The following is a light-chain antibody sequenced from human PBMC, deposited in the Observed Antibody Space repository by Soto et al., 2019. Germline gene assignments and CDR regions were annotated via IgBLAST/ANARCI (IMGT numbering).Light chain of an antibody. CDR1: QTVIRY. CDR2: AVS. J-gene: IGKJ3*01. CDR3: QQSYSTLFT. V-gene: IGKV1-39*01. Sequence: IQMTQLPSSLSASVGDRVTITCRAGQTVIRYLNWYQQKPGRAPNLLIYAVSNLPSGVPSRFIGSGSGTANAPTSNELLSEDFAIYYCQQSYSTLFTFGPGTKVEIK.